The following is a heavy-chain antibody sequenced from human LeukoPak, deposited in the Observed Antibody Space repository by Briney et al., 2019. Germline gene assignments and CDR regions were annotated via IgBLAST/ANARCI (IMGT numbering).Heavy chain of an antibody. Sequence: PGGSLRLSCAASGFTFSSYEMNWVRQAPGKGLEWVSAISGSGGSTYYADSVKGRFTISRDNSKNTLYLQMNSLRAEDTAVYYCAKGDAKPFFSSLGYYFDYWGQGTLVTVSS. V-gene: IGHV3-23*01. CDR3: AKGDAKPFFSSLGYYFDY. CDR1: GFTFSSYE. D-gene: IGHD6-13*01. J-gene: IGHJ4*02. CDR2: ISGSGGST.